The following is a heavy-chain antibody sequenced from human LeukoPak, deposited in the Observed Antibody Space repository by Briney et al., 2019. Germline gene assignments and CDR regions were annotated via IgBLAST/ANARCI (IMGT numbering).Heavy chain of an antibody. CDR3: ARLDGSGSYSQQNCDY. CDR1: GGSISSSSFY. J-gene: IGHJ4*02. Sequence: SETLSLTCTVSGGSISSSSFYWGWIRQPPGKGLEWIGNIFYTGNTDYNPSLKSRVTISADTSKNQFSLRVSSVTAADTAVYYCARLDGSGSYSQQNCDYWGQGNMVTVSS. CDR2: IFYTGNT. V-gene: IGHV4-39*01. D-gene: IGHD3-10*01.